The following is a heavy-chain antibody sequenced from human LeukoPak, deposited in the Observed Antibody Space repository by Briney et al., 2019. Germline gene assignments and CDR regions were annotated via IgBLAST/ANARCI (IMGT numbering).Heavy chain of an antibody. V-gene: IGHV3-21*01. Sequence: GGSLRLSCAASGFTFSSYSMNWVRQAPGKGLEWVSSISSSSSYIYYADSVKGRFTISRDNAKNSLYLQMNSLRAEDTAVYYCARVRAAHVVTAMRYGGQGTLVTVSS. CDR3: ARVRAAHVVTAMRY. D-gene: IGHD2-21*02. CDR2: ISSSSSYI. CDR1: GFTFSSYS. J-gene: IGHJ4*02.